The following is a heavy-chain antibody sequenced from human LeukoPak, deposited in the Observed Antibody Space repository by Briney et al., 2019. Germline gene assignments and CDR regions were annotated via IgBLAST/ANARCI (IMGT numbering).Heavy chain of an antibody. CDR1: GFSFGDYP. CDR2: ISSSGSTI. Sequence: GGSLRLSCTSSGFSFGDYPMTWVRQAPGKGLEWVSYISSSGSTIYYADSVKGRFTISRDNAKNSLYLQMNSLRAEDTAVYYCAGLGIPMIGGVWGKGTTVTISS. CDR3: AGLGIPMIGGV. J-gene: IGHJ6*04. V-gene: IGHV3-48*03. D-gene: IGHD3-10*02.